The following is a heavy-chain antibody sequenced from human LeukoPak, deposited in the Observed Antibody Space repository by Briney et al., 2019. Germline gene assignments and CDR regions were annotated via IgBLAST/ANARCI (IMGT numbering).Heavy chain of an antibody. CDR1: GGSISSSSYY. V-gene: IGHV4-61*02. J-gene: IGHJ4*02. Sequence: PSETLSLTCTVSGGSISSSSYYWSWIRQPAGKGLEWIGRIYTSGSTNYNPSLKSRVTMSIDTSKNQFSLKLSSVTAADTAVYYCAREVGGAASRTVDYWGQGTLVTVSS. CDR3: AREVGGAASRTVDY. CDR2: IYTSGST. D-gene: IGHD6-13*01.